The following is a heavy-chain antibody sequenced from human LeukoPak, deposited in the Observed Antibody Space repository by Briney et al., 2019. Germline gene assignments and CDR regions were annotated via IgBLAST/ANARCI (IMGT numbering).Heavy chain of an antibody. CDR2: IYTSGST. J-gene: IGHJ4*02. CDR3: ARELDTAMVTYYFDY. Sequence: SETLSLTCTVSGGSISSGSYYWSWIRQPAGKGLEWIGRIYTSGSTNYNPSLKSRVTISEDTSKNQFSLKLSSVTAADTAVYYCARELDTAMVTYYFDYWGQGTLVTVSS. D-gene: IGHD5-18*01. CDR1: GGSISSGSYY. V-gene: IGHV4-61*02.